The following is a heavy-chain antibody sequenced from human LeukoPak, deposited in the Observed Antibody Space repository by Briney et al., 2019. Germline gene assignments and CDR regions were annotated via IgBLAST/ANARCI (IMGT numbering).Heavy chain of an antibody. CDR2: FNHNWGA. D-gene: IGHD3-10*01. V-gene: IGHV4-34*01. J-gene: IGHJ4*02. Sequence: PSETLSLTCAVYSGSFSGYYWTWFRQPPGKGLEWIGEFNHNWGAKYNPSLKSRVTISVDTSNNHLSLSLNSVTTADTAVYSCAASLWFGIYPDYWGQGSLVTVSS. CDR3: AASLWFGIYPDY. CDR1: SGSFSGYY.